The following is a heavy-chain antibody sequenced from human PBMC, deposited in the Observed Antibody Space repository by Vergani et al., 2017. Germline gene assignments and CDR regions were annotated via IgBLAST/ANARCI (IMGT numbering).Heavy chain of an antibody. CDR2: ISSSSSYT. V-gene: IGHV3-21*04. Sequence: EVQLVESGGGLVKPGGSLRLSCAASGFTFSSYSMNWVRQAPGKGLEWVSSISSSSSYTNYADSVKGRFTISRDNAKNSLYLQMNSLRAEDTAVYYCARDRTPPGYWGQGTLVTVSS. CDR3: ARDRTPPGY. J-gene: IGHJ4*02. CDR1: GFTFSSYS.